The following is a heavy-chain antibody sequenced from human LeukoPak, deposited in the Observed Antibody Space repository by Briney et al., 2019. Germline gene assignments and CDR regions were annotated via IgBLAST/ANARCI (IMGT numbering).Heavy chain of an antibody. CDR3: ARDFRGNYGSRGMDV. CDR1: GGSISSYY. CDR2: IYYSGST. Sequence: SETLSLTCTVSGGSISSYYWSWIRQPPGKGLEWIGYIYYSGSTNYNPSLKSRVTMSIDTSKNQLSLKLSSVTAADTAVYYCARDFRGNYGSRGMDVWGQGTTVTVSS. J-gene: IGHJ6*02. V-gene: IGHV4-59*01. D-gene: IGHD1-26*01.